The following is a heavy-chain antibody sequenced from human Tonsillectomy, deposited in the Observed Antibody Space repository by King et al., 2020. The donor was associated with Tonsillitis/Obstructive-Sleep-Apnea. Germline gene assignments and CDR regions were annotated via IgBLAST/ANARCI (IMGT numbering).Heavy chain of an antibody. J-gene: IGHJ4*02. CDR3: AREPFTNYCSSINCQGF. Sequence: VQLQESGPGLVKPSETLSLTCTVSGGSVSSGSYYWSWIRQPPGKGLQWIGCISYSGSTNYNPSLKSRVTISVDTSKNQFSLRMSSVTAADTAVYYCAREPFTNYCSSINCQGFWGQGTLVTVSS. D-gene: IGHD2-2*01. V-gene: IGHV4-61*01. CDR2: ISYSGST. CDR1: GGSVSSGSYY.